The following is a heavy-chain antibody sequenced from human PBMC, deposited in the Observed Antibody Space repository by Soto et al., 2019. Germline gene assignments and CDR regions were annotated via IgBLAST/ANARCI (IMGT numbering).Heavy chain of an antibody. D-gene: IGHD2-21*02. J-gene: IGHJ6*02. CDR2: IPQDGVDG. CDR1: GFTFSMYS. V-gene: IGHV3-7*03. Sequence: GGSLRLSCEVSGFTFSMYSMGWVRQSPGKGLEWVAKIPQDGVDGHYADSVKGRFTISRDNGKNSLYLQLNNLRAEDTAVYYCARDHLILPAHDFFYGSDVWGRGATVTVSS. CDR3: ARDHLILPAHDFFYGSDV.